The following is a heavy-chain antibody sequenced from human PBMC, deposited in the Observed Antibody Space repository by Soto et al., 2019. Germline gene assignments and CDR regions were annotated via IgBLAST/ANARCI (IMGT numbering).Heavy chain of an antibody. J-gene: IGHJ5*02. D-gene: IGHD6-13*01. CDR1: GGSISSGGYY. V-gene: IGHV4-31*03. Sequence: TLSLTCTVSGGSISSGGYYWSWIRQHPGKGLEWIGYIYYSGSTYYNPSLKSRVTISVDTSKNQFSLKLSSVTAADTAVYYCARSLGSRSNWFDPWGQGTLVTVSS. CDR3: ARSLGSRSNWFDP. CDR2: IYYSGST.